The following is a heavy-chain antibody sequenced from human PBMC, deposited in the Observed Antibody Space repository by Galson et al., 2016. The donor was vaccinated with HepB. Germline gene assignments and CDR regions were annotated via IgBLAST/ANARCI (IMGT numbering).Heavy chain of an antibody. V-gene: IGHV4-59*01. D-gene: IGHD3-10*01. CDR3: ARADNYYGSGTYHEAFDI. J-gene: IGHJ3*02. Sequence: SETLSLTCTVSGGPISSYYWSWIRQPPGKGQEWIGNIHDSVSTNNNPSLKSRVTILVDTSKNQFSLKLSSVTAADTAVYYCARADNYYGSGTYHEAFDIWGQGTMVTVSS. CDR2: IHDSVST. CDR1: GGPISSYY.